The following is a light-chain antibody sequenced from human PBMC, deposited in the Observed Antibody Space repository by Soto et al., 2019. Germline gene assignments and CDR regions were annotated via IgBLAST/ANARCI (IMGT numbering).Light chain of an antibody. CDR1: QSIGGN. V-gene: IGKV3-15*01. CDR2: SAS. CDR3: QHNKNCPSQGT. J-gene: IGKJ3*01. Sequence: TQSPATLSVSPGESVTLSCRASQSIGGNLAWYQHIPGQAPRLLMYSASLRAPGIPARFSCSGSGTQFPLTISSLQFEDFGVYYCQHNKNCPSQGTFGPGTRVDVK.